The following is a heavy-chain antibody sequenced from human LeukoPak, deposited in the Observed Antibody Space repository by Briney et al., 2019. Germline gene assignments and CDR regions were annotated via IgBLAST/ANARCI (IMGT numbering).Heavy chain of an antibody. CDR3: AREYYDSSGYYGESPFDY. CDR1: GFTFSSYG. D-gene: IGHD3-22*01. J-gene: IGHJ4*02. V-gene: IGHV3-33*01. Sequence: GGSLRLSCAASGFTFSSYGMHWVRQAPGKGLEWVAVIWYDGSNKYYADSVKGRFTISRDNSKNTLYLQMNSLRAEDTAVYYCAREYYDSSGYYGESPFDYWGQGTLVTVSS. CDR2: IWYDGSNK.